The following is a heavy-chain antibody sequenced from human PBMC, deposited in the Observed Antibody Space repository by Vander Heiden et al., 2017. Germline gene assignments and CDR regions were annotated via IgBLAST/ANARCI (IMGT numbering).Heavy chain of an antibody. J-gene: IGHJ4*02. CDR2: TYYRSNWHH. CDR1: GDSVSSNSPA. V-gene: IGHV6-1*01. Sequence: QVHLQQSGPGLVKPSQTLSLTCGIPGDSVSSNSPAWNWIRQSPSRGLEWLGRTYYRSNWHHDYAISVRSRITINPDTSKNQLSLHLNSVTPEDTAIYYCASGLAAGFDYWGQGTLVTVSS. D-gene: IGHD6-13*01. CDR3: ASGLAAGFDY.